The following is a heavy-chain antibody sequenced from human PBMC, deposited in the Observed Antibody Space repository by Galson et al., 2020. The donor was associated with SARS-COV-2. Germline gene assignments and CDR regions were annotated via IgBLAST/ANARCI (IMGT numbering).Heavy chain of an antibody. CDR3: ARDRVAAPWYYFDY. Sequence: ASETLSLTCAVSGGSITSSNWWSWVRQPPGKGPEWIGEIYHSGDTYYNPSLKSRVTVSMDKSKNQFSLKLTSVTAADTAVYYCARDRVAAPWYYFDYWGQGILVTVSS. J-gene: IGHJ4*02. V-gene: IGHV4-4*02. CDR1: GGSITSSNW. D-gene: IGHD6-19*01. CDR2: IYHSGDT.